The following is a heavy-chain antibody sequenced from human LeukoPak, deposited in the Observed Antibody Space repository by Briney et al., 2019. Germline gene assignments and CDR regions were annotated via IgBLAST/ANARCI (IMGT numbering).Heavy chain of an antibody. Sequence: GGSLRLSCAVSGFTVSSNYMSWVRQAPGKGLEWVSGIHSGGSTYFADSVKGRFTISRDNSKNTLYLLMNSLRVDDTAVYYCAKGEEYSYGYLGYWGQGTLVTVS. V-gene: IGHV3-53*01. CDR3: AKGEEYSYGYLGY. J-gene: IGHJ4*02. D-gene: IGHD5-18*01. CDR1: GFTVSSNY. CDR2: IHSGGST.